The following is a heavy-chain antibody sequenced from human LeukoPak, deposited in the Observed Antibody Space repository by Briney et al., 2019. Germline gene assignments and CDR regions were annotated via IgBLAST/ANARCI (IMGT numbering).Heavy chain of an antibody. Sequence: SETLSLTCAVYGVSFSGYYWSWIRQPPGKGLEWIGEINHSGSTNYNPSLKSRVTISVDTSKNQFSLKLSSVTAEDTAVYYCASRYSSGWYAFWGQGTLVTVSS. CDR2: INHSGST. V-gene: IGHV4-34*01. CDR1: GVSFSGYY. CDR3: ASRYSSGWYAF. J-gene: IGHJ4*02. D-gene: IGHD6-19*01.